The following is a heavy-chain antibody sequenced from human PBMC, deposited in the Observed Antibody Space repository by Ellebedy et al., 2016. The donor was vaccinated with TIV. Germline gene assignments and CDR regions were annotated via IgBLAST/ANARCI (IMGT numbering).Heavy chain of an antibody. V-gene: IGHV3-23*01. D-gene: IGHD6-19*01. CDR3: ASLRQSD. Sequence: GESLKISCAASGFTFSSYAMSWVRQAPGKGLGWVSVIRGSDGSTNYADSVKGRFTISRDNSKNTVYLQMNSLRGEDTAVYYCASLRQSDWGQGTLVTVSS. CDR1: GFTFSSYA. CDR2: IRGSDGST. J-gene: IGHJ1*01.